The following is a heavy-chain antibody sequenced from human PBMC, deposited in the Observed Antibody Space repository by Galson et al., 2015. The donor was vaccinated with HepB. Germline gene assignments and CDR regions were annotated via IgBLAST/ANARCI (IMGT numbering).Heavy chain of an antibody. V-gene: IGHV3-48*03. J-gene: IGHJ4*02. Sequence: SLRLSCAASGFTFNSYEMNWVRQAPGKGLEWVSYITSSGGTIYYADSVKGRFTISRDNAKSLYLQMNSLTAEDTAVYYCARSKSPISTSDYWGKGTLVTVSP. CDR2: ITSSGGTI. CDR3: ARSKSPISTSDY. CDR1: GFTFNSYE. D-gene: IGHD6-13*01.